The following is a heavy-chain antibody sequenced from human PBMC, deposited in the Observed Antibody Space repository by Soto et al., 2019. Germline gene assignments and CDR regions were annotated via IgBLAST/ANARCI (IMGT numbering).Heavy chain of an antibody. CDR3: ARAVQDTATFGWDY. CDR1: GGSISSGGYY. Sequence: SETLSLTCTVSGGSISSGGYYWSWIRQHPGKGLEWIGYIYYSGSTYYNPSLKSRVTISVDTSKNQFSLKLSSVTAADTAVYYCARAVQDTATFGWDYWGQGTLVTVSS. J-gene: IGHJ4*02. CDR2: IYYSGST. V-gene: IGHV4-31*03. D-gene: IGHD5-18*01.